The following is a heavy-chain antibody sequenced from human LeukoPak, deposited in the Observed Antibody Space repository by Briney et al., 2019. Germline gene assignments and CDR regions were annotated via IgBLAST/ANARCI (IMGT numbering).Heavy chain of an antibody. V-gene: IGHV4-34*01. D-gene: IGHD6-19*01. CDR3: ARAAVAGTDYYYGMDV. Sequence: SETLSLTCAVYGGSFSGYYWSWIRQPPGKGLEWIGEINHSGSTNYNPSLKSRVTISVDTSKNQFSLKLSSVTAADTAVYYCARAAVAGTDYYYGMDVWAKGPRSPSP. CDR2: INHSGST. J-gene: IGHJ6*02. CDR1: GGSFSGYY.